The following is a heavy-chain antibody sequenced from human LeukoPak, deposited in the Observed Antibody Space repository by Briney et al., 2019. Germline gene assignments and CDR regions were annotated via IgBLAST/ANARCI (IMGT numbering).Heavy chain of an antibody. CDR2: IIPIFGTA. CDR1: GGTFSSYA. Sequence: ASVKVSCKASGGTFSSYAISWVRQAPGQGLEWMGGIIPIFGTANYAQKFQGRVTITADESTSTAYMELSSLRSEDTAVYYCAREQQLATGSRYYYYGMDVWGKGTTVTVSS. D-gene: IGHD6-13*01. V-gene: IGHV1-69*01. CDR3: AREQQLATGSRYYYYGMDV. J-gene: IGHJ6*04.